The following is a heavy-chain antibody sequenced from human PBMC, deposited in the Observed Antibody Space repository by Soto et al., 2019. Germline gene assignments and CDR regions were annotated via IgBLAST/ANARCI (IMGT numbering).Heavy chain of an antibody. CDR3: ARGYYDSRIYYYYGMDV. Sequence: ASVKVSCKASGYTFTSYYMHWVRQAPGQGLEWMGIINPSGGSTSYAQKFQGRVTMTRDTSTSTVYMELSSLRSEDTAVYYCARGYYDSRIYYYYGMDVWGQGTTVTVSS. D-gene: IGHD3-22*01. CDR1: GYTFTSYY. CDR2: INPSGGST. J-gene: IGHJ6*02. V-gene: IGHV1-46*01.